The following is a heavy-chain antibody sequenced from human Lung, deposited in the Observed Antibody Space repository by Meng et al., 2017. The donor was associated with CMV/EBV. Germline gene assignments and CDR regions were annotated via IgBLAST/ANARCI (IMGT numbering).Heavy chain of an antibody. Sequence: GSPLRFXXAALGFTFSSYTMHWVRQAPGKGLEWVAFIRYDATNKCYADSVKGRFTISRDNSKNTLYLQMNSLRAEDTAVYYCAKAALYSSSWAPFDYWGQGXLVTVSS. V-gene: IGHV3-30*02. CDR3: AKAALYSSSWAPFDY. J-gene: IGHJ4*02. CDR1: GFTFSSYT. CDR2: IRYDATNK. D-gene: IGHD6-13*01.